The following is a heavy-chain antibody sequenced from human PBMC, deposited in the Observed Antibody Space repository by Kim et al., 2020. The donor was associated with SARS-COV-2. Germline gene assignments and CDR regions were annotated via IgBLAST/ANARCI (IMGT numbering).Heavy chain of an antibody. CDR3: ASSRAPAGDALAN. Sequence: GGSLRLSCAGPTFNFGDYAMHWVRQAPGKGLEWVAAISYDASNQYYAYSVKGRFLVSRDNSKKTLYLQMDTLRSDDTAMYFCASSRAPAGDALANWGQGTLVTVSS. CDR2: ISYDASNQ. D-gene: IGHD4-17*01. J-gene: IGHJ4*02. V-gene: IGHV3-30*14. CDR1: TFNFGDYA.